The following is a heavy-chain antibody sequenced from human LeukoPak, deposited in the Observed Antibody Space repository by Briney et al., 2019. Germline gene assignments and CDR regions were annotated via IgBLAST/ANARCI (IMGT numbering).Heavy chain of an antibody. J-gene: IGHJ4*02. V-gene: IGHV3-7*01. Sequence: GGSLRLSCAASGFTFSTYWMSWVRQAPGKGLEWVANINQGGSEKYYVDSVKGRFTISRDNAKNSLYPQMNSLRAEDTAVYYCARDQSGRSEYWGQGTLVTVSS. D-gene: IGHD1-26*01. CDR1: GFTFSTYW. CDR2: INQGGSEK. CDR3: ARDQSGRSEY.